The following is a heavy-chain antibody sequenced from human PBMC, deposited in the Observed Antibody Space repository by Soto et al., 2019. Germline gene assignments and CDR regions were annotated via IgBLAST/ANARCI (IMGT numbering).Heavy chain of an antibody. J-gene: IGHJ5*02. V-gene: IGHV3-21*01. D-gene: IGHD4-17*01. Sequence: EVRLVESGGGLVKPGGSLRLSCAASGFTFSNYSMNWVRQAPGKGLEWVSSISRSSSYIYYADSVKGRFTISRDNAKNSLYLQMNSLRAEDTAVYYCASIHSGDYGWFDPWGQGTLVTVSS. CDR2: ISRSSSYI. CDR1: GFTFSNYS. CDR3: ASIHSGDYGWFDP.